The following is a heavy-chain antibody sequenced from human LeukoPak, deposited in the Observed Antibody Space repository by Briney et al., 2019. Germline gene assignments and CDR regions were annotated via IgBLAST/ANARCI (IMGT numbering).Heavy chain of an antibody. D-gene: IGHD2-2*01. V-gene: IGHV1-2*02. CDR1: GCTFTGYY. Sequence: GASVKVSCKASGCTFTGYYMHWVRQAPGQGLEWMGWINPNSGGTNYAQKFQGRVTMTRDTSISTAYMELSRLRSDDTAVYYCARLLCTSCPVDAFDIWGQGQWSPSLQ. J-gene: IGHJ3*02. CDR3: ARLLCTSCPVDAFDI. CDR2: INPNSGGT.